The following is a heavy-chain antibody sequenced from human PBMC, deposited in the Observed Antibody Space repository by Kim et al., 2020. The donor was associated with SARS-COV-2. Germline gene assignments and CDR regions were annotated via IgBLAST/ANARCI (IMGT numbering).Heavy chain of an antibody. CDR2: IYYSGST. CDR3: ASSYDFWSGKNWFDP. V-gene: IGHV4-59*08. D-gene: IGHD3-3*01. J-gene: IGHJ5*02. CDR1: GGSISSYY. Sequence: SETLSLTCTVSGGSISSYYWSWIRQPPGKGLEWIGYIYYSGSTNYNPSLKSRVTISVDTSKNQFSLKLSSVTAADTAVYYCASSYDFWSGKNWFDPWGQG.